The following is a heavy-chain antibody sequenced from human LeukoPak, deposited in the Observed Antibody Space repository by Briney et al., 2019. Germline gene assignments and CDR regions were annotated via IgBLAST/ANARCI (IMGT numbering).Heavy chain of an antibody. CDR3: ARAIRVVGATFDI. V-gene: IGHV3-30*04. D-gene: IGHD1-26*01. J-gene: IGHJ3*02. Sequence: PGGSLRLSCVASGFTFNNYAMSWVRQAPGKGLEWVAVISYDGSNKYYADSVKGRFTISRDNSKNTLSLQMNSLRTEGTALYYCARAIRVVGATFDIWGQGTMVTVSS. CDR1: GFTFNNYA. CDR2: ISYDGSNK.